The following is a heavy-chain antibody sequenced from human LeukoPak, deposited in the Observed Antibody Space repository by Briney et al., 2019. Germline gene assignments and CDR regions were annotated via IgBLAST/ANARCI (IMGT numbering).Heavy chain of an antibody. CDR3: ARDFKRDDILTGPNYFDY. CDR2: ISTYSSTI. Sequence: GGSLRLSCAASGFTFSSYSMNWVRQAPGKGLEWVSYISTYSSTIYYADSMKGRFTISRDDAKNSLYLQLNSLRAEDTAVYYCARDFKRDDILTGPNYFDYWGQGTLVTVSS. D-gene: IGHD3-9*01. CDR1: GFTFSSYS. J-gene: IGHJ4*02. V-gene: IGHV3-48*01.